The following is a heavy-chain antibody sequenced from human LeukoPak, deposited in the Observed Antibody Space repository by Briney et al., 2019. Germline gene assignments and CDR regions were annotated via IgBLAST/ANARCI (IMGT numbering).Heavy chain of an antibody. Sequence: SETLSLTCTVSGGSISSSSYYWGWIRQPPGKGLEWIGEINHSGSTNYNPSLKSRVTISVDTSKNQFSLKLSSVTAADTAVYYCARSYDFWSGYSYYFDYWGQGTLVTVSS. J-gene: IGHJ4*02. V-gene: IGHV4-39*07. D-gene: IGHD3-3*01. CDR3: ARSYDFWSGYSYYFDY. CDR1: GGSISSSSYY. CDR2: INHSGST.